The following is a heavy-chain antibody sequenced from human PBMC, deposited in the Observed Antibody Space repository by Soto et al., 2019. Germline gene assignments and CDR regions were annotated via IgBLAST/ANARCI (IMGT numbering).Heavy chain of an antibody. Sequence: QVQLVQSGAEVKKPGSSVKVSCKASGGTFSSYAISWVRQAPGQGLEWMGGIIPIFGTANYAQKFQGRVTITADEATSTAYMELSSLGYEDTAVYYGAKYSYGYGSFDYWGQGTLVTVSS. CDR2: IIPIFGTA. D-gene: IGHD5-18*01. CDR3: AKYSYGYGSFDY. J-gene: IGHJ4*02. CDR1: GGTFSSYA. V-gene: IGHV1-69*12.